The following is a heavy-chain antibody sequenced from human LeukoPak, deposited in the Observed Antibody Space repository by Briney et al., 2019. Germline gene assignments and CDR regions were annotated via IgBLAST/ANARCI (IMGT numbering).Heavy chain of an antibody. D-gene: IGHD5-18*01. J-gene: IGHJ4*02. V-gene: IGHV1-24*01. CDR3: TAGRRYSLFDY. Sequence: ASVKVSCNVSGYTLTELSLHWVRQAPGKGLEWMGGFEPEDGGRLYAQNFQGRVTTTEDTSTDTAYMELSSLSSEDTAVYYCTAGRRYSLFDYWGQGTLVIVPS. CDR2: FEPEDGGR. CDR1: GYTLTELS.